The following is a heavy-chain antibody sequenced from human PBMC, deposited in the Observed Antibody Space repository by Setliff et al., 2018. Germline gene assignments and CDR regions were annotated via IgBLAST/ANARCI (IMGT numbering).Heavy chain of an antibody. V-gene: IGHV1-69*05. Sequence: GASVKVSCKASRGTFSSYAISWVRQAPGQGLEWMGGIIPIFGTANYAQKFQGRVTITTDESTSTAYMELSSLRSEDTAVYYCAREGDGYNLGGYFDYWSQGTLVTVSS. CDR3: AREGDGYNLGGYFDY. J-gene: IGHJ4*02. CDR2: IIPIFGTA. D-gene: IGHD5-12*01. CDR1: RGTFSSYA.